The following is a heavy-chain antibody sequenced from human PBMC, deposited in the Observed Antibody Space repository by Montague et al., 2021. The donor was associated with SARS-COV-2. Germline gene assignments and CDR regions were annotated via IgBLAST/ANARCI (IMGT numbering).Heavy chain of an antibody. CDR2: IDRDDE. Sequence: PALGKPTQTLTQTCTFSGFSPSTSGMCVSWARQPPGKALEWLALIDRDDEYYNTSLKTRLAISKDTSKNQVVLTLTNMDPVDTATYFCARGIGWRSRVIFDPWGQGTLVTVSS. CDR1: GFSPSTSGMC. J-gene: IGHJ5*02. V-gene: IGHV2-70*20. CDR3: ARGIGWRSRVIFDP. D-gene: IGHD1-26*01.